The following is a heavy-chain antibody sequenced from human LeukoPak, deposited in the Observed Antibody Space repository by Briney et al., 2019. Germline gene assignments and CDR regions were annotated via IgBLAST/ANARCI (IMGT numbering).Heavy chain of an antibody. V-gene: IGHV1-2*02. Sequence: ASVKVSCKASGYTFTGHYMHWVRQAPGQGLEWMGWINPNSGGTNYAQKFQGRVTMTRDTSISTAYMELSRLRSDDTAVYYCARDGDFHRGMDVRGQGTTVTVSS. CDR1: GYTFTGHY. J-gene: IGHJ6*02. CDR3: ARDGDFHRGMDV. D-gene: IGHD2-21*02. CDR2: INPNSGGT.